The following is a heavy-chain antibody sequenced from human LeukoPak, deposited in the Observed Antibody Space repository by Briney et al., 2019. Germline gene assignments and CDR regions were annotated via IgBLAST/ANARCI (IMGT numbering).Heavy chain of an antibody. J-gene: IGHJ5*02. Sequence: ASVKVSCKASGYTFTIYGISWVRQAPGQGLEWMGWISAYNGNTNYAQKLQGRVTMTTDTSTSTAYMELRSLRSDDTAVYYCARDSSGWYGDWFDPWGQGTLVTVSS. CDR1: GYTFTIYG. D-gene: IGHD6-19*01. CDR2: ISAYNGNT. CDR3: ARDSSGWYGDWFDP. V-gene: IGHV1-18*01.